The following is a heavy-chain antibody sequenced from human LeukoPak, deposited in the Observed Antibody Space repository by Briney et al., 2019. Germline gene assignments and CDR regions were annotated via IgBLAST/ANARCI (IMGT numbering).Heavy chain of an antibody. CDR1: GFTFSSSA. CDR2: ISSSGGTT. J-gene: IGHJ4*02. Sequence: GGSLRLSCAASGFTFSSSAMSWVRQAPGKGLEWVSAISSSGGTTYYADSVKGRFTISRDNSKNTLYLQMNSLRAEDTAVYYCAKGRYHSTGYYFDYWGQGTLVTVSS. V-gene: IGHV3-23*01. CDR3: AKGRYHSTGYYFDY. D-gene: IGHD3-22*01.